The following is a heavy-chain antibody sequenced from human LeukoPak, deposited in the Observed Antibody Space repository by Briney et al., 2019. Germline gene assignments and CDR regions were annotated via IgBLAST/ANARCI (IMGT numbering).Heavy chain of an antibody. D-gene: IGHD1-20*01. V-gene: IGHV3-33*01. CDR3: ARRRYNGNAIDY. Sequence: GGSLRLSCAASGFTLSNYGLHWVRLAAGKGLEWVAIIWYDGSNKYYGDYVRGRFTISRDNSNNTLYLQMNSLRAEDTAVYYCARRRYNGNAIDYWGKGTLVTVSS. J-gene: IGHJ4*02. CDR2: IWYDGSNK. CDR1: GFTLSNYG.